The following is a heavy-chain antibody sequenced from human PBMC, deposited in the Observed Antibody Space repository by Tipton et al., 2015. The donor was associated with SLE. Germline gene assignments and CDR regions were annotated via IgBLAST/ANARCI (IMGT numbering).Heavy chain of an antibody. Sequence: TLSLTCIVSGDSISNYYWSWIRQPPGKRLEWIGYIYYTGATNYNPSLRSRVTISLDRSKNQFSLKLDSVTADDTAVYYCARSVVTYYYPGMEVWGQGTMVTVS. CDR3: ARSVVTYYYPGMEV. D-gene: IGHD4-23*01. CDR1: GDSISNYY. V-gene: IGHV4-59*01. CDR2: IYYTGAT. J-gene: IGHJ6*02.